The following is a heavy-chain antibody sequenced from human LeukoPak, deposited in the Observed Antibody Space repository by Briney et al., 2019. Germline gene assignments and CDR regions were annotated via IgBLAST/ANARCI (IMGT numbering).Heavy chain of an antibody. J-gene: IGHJ4*02. Sequence: GGSLRHSCAASGFTFSSYSMNWVRQAPGKGLEWVSYISSSSSTIYYADSVKGRFTISRDNAKNSLYLQMNSLRAEDTAVYYCARDTSYGDPDYWGQGTLVTVSS. CDR3: ARDTSYGDPDY. D-gene: IGHD4-17*01. CDR1: GFTFSSYS. V-gene: IGHV3-48*01. CDR2: ISSSSSTI.